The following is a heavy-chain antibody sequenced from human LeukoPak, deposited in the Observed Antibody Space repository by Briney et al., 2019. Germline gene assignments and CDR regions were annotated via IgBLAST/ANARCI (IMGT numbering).Heavy chain of an antibody. V-gene: IGHV4-59*08. CDR2: IHYTGRT. CDR1: GGSISGYY. D-gene: IGHD1-26*01. CDR3: ARHKDGGSWPLGY. J-gene: IGHJ4*02. Sequence: NTSETLCLTCTVSGGSISGYYWSWIRQPPGKTLEWIAHIHYTGRTTYNPSLQSRVTMSLDTSRNQFSLNLNSVSATDTAVYYCARHKDGGSWPLGYWGPGTLVTVSS.